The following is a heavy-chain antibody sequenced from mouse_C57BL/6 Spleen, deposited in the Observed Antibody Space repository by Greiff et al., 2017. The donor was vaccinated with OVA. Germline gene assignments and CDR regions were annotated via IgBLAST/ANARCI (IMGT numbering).Heavy chain of an antibody. V-gene: IGHV1-82*01. CDR2: IYPGDGDT. J-gene: IGHJ2*01. CDR3: GRGGVDY. Sequence: QVQLQQSGPELVKPGASVKISCKASGYAFSSSWMNWVKQRPGKGLEWIGRIYPGDGDTNYNGKFKGKATLTADKSSSTAYMQLSSLTSEDSAVYFSGRGGVDYWGQGTTLTVSA. CDR1: GYAFSSSW.